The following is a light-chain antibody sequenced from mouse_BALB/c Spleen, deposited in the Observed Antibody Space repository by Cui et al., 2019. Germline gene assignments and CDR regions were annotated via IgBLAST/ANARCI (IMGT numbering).Light chain of an antibody. CDR2: YTS. CDR1: QDIRNY. V-gene: IGKV10-96*01. CDR3: RQGNTLPLT. J-gene: IGKJ1*01. Sequence: DIQMQHTKSSISAPLGDRVSISCRASQDIRNYLNWYQKKPDGTVKHLIYYTSRLRSGVPSRFSGSGSGTDYSLTISNLEQEDIATYFCRQGNTLPLTFGGGTKLEIK.